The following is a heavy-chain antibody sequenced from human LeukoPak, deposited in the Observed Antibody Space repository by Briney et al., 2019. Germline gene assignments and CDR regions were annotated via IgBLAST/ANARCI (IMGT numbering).Heavy chain of an antibody. CDR3: ARADSRRGSGWYLAYYFDY. Sequence: GGSLRLSCAASGFTFSSYEMNWVRQAPGKGLEWVSYISSSGSTIYYADSVKGRFTISRDNAKNSLYLQMNSLRAEDTAVYYCARADSRRGSGWYLAYYFDYWGQGTLVTVSS. CDR1: GFTFSSYE. V-gene: IGHV3-48*03. D-gene: IGHD6-19*01. CDR2: ISSSGSTI. J-gene: IGHJ4*02.